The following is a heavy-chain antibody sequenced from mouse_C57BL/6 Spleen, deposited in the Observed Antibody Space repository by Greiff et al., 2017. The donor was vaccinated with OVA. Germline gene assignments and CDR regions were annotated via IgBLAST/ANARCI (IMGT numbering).Heavy chain of an antibody. CDR1: GYTFTDYY. CDR3: AGEGIYDGYYWYFDV. Sequence: QVQLQQSGAELVRPGASVKLSCKASGYTFTDYYINWVKQRPGQGLEWIARIYPGSGNTYYNEKFKGKATLTAEKSSSTAYMQLSSLTSEDSAVYFCAGEGIYDGYYWYFDVWGTGTTVTVSS. CDR2: IYPGSGNT. J-gene: IGHJ1*03. D-gene: IGHD2-3*01. V-gene: IGHV1-76*01.